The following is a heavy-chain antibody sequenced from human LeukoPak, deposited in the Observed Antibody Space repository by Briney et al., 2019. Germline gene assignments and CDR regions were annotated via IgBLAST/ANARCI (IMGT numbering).Heavy chain of an antibody. D-gene: IGHD2-2*01. J-gene: IGHJ3*02. CDR2: IWYDGSNK. CDR3: ARWGYCSSTSCHMSAFDI. CDR1: GFTFSSYG. V-gene: IGHV3-33*01. Sequence: GGSLRLSCAASGFTFSSYGMHWVRQAPGKGLEWVAVIWYDGSNKYYADSVKDRFTISRDNSKNTLYLQMNSLRAEDTAVYYCARWGYCSSTSCHMSAFDIWGQGTMVTVSS.